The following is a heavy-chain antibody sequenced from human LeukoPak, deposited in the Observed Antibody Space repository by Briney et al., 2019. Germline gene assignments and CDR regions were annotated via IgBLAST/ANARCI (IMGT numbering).Heavy chain of an antibody. D-gene: IGHD5-24*01. CDR2: IFPDDSDT. CDR1: GYNFAHDW. J-gene: IGHJ4*02. V-gene: IGHV5-51*01. Sequence: GESLKISCKGSGYNFAHDWIGWVRQMPGKGLEWMGIIFPDDSDTIYSPSFQGQVTISADKSINTAYLQWSDLKASDSAIYYCARQESEMTTPANRYFDLWGQGTLITVSS. CDR3: ARQESEMTTPANRYFDL.